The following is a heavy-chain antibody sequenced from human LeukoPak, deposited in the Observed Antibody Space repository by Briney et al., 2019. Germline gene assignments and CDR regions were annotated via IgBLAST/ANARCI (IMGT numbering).Heavy chain of an antibody. CDR2: IKEDGSEK. Sequence: GGSLRLSRAASGFTFSRYWMTWVRQAPGKGLEWVANIKEDGSEKHYVDSVKGRCTISRDNAKNSLYLQMNSLRAEDTAVYYCARTINAVVTLDYWGQGTLVTVSS. V-gene: IGHV3-7*01. J-gene: IGHJ4*02. CDR1: GFTFSRYW. D-gene: IGHD4-23*01. CDR3: ARTINAVVTLDY.